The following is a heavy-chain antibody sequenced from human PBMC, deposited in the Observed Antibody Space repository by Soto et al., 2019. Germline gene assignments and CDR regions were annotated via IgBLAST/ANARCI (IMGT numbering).Heavy chain of an antibody. CDR1: GFSFPDYD. V-gene: IGHV3-23*01. CDR2: VGRFGNT. Sequence: GGSLRLSCEGSGFSFPDYDMNWVRQTPGKGLEWVAAVGRFGNTYYRDSVRGRFTISRDDSRRTVYLQMNRLRVEDTAVYFRAKEGRLRSPAGDYFDSWAQGSLVTVSS. CDR3: AKEGRLRSPAGDYFDS. J-gene: IGHJ4*02. D-gene: IGHD3-10*01.